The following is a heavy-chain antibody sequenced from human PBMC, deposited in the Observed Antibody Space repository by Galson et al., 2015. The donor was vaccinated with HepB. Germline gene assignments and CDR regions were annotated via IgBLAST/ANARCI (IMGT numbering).Heavy chain of an antibody. D-gene: IGHD6-13*01. CDR2: ISYDGSNK. CDR1: GFTFSSYA. J-gene: IGHJ4*02. CDR3: ARGAIVRIAAALDY. V-gene: IGHV3-30*04. Sequence: SLRLSCAASGFTFSSYAMHWVRQAPGKGLEWVAVISYDGSNKYYADSVKGRFTISRDNSKNTLYLQMNSLRAEDTAVYYCARGAIVRIAAALDYWGQGTLVTVSS.